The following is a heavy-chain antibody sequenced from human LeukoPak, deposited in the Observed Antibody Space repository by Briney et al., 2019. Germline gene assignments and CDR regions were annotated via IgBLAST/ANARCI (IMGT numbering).Heavy chain of an antibody. CDR1: GGSISSYY. D-gene: IGHD4-17*01. Sequence: SETLSLTCTVSGGSISSYYWGWIRQPSGKGLEWIGYIYYSGSTNYNPSLKSRVTISVDTSKNQFSLKLSSVTAADTAVYYCAREPTVRLAEGTFDIWGQGTMVTVSS. J-gene: IGHJ3*02. CDR3: AREPTVRLAEGTFDI. CDR2: IYYSGST. V-gene: IGHV4-59*01.